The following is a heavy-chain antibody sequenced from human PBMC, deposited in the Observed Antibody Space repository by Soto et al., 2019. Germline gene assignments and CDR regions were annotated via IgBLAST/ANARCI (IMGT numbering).Heavy chain of an antibody. D-gene: IGHD6-6*01. CDR3: ARASGQLGQNGYFDL. V-gene: IGHV4-31*03. J-gene: IGHJ2*01. CDR1: GGSISSGGYY. CDR2: IYYSGST. Sequence: QVQLQESGPGLVKPSQTLSLTCTVSGGSISSGGYYWSWIRQHPGKGLEWIGYIYYSGSTYYNPSLKSRVTIAVDTSKKQCSLKLSSVTAADTAAYYCARASGQLGQNGYFDLWGRGTLVTVSA.